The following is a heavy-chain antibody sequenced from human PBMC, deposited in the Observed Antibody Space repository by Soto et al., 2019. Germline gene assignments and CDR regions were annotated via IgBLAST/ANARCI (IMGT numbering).Heavy chain of an antibody. CDR3: AKSPGRGRELVQIDKFDY. D-gene: IGHD1-26*01. CDR1: GFTFSTYA. V-gene: IGHV3-23*01. J-gene: IGHJ4*02. Sequence: EVQLLESGGGLVQPGGSLRLSCAASGFTFSTYAMSWVRQAPGKGLERVSGISGGGVNTYYADSVKGRFTISRDNSDNTLYLHMNSLGAEDTAVYYCAKSPGRGRELVQIDKFDYWGQGTLVTVSS. CDR2: ISGGGVNT.